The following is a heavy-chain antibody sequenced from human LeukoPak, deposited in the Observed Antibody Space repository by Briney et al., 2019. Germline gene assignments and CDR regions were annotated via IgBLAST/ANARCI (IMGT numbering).Heavy chain of an antibody. J-gene: IGHJ2*01. V-gene: IGHV1-69*13. CDR3: AKSTYYYGSGEGSNYWYFDL. CDR1: GGTFSRFA. CDR2: IIPIFGQA. Sequence: ASVSVSCTTSGGTFSRFAISWVRPAPGQGLEWMGGIIPIFGQANYAQKFQGRVTITADESTSTAYMELSSLRSEETALYYCAKSTYYYGSGEGSNYWYFDLWGRGTLVTVSS. D-gene: IGHD3-10*01.